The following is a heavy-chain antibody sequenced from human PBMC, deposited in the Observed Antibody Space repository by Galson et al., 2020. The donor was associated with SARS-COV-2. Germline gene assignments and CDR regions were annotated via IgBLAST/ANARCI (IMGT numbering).Heavy chain of an antibody. D-gene: IGHD6-13*01. CDR1: GGSISSYY. CDR2: IYYSGST. CDR3: ARIAAAGMVSTPVFDY. J-gene: IGHJ4*02. Sequence: SETLSLTCTVSGGSISSYYWSWIRQPPGKGLEWIGYIYYSGSTNYNPSLKSRVTISVDTSKNQFSLKLSSVTAADTAVYYCARIAAAGMVSTPVFDYWGQGTLVTVSS. V-gene: IGHV4-59*01.